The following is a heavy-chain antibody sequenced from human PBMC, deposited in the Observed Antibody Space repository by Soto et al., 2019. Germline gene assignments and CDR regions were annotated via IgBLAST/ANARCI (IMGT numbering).Heavy chain of an antibody. CDR1: GGSISSSNW. V-gene: IGHV4-4*02. D-gene: IGHD6-19*01. CDR3: AREGRQWLLPLDS. J-gene: IGHJ4*02. CDR2: IYHSGTT. Sequence: QVQLQESGPGLVKPSGTLSLTCAVSGGSISSSNWWSWVRQPPGKGLEWIGEIYHSGTTNYNPSLKSRVTISVDKSKNQFSLKLTSGTVADTAVYYCAREGRQWLLPLDSWGQGILVTVSS.